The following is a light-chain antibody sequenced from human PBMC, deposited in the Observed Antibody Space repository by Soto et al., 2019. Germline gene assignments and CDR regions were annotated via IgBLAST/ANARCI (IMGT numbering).Light chain of an antibody. Sequence: EIVLSQSPATLSLSTGERATLSCRASQSVSRYLAWYQQKPGQAPRLLIYDASNRATGIPARFSGSGSGTAFTLTISSLEPEDFAVYDCQQRSNWPPITFGQGTRLEIK. CDR1: QSVSRY. CDR3: QQRSNWPPIT. CDR2: DAS. J-gene: IGKJ5*01. V-gene: IGKV3-11*01.